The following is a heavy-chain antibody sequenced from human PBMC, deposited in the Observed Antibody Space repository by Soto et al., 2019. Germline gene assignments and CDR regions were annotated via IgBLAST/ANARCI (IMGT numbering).Heavy chain of an antibody. D-gene: IGHD3-16*01. V-gene: IGHV4-59*01. J-gene: IGHJ4*02. CDR2: LYYSGST. Sequence: QVQLQESGPGLVKPSETLSLTCTVSGGSISSYYWSWIRQPPGKGLEWFGYLYYSGSTNYHPSLKRRVTISVDTSTSQFSLKLSSVTAADTAVYYCARRYGGNFDYWGQGTLVTVSS. CDR1: GGSISSYY. CDR3: ARRYGGNFDY.